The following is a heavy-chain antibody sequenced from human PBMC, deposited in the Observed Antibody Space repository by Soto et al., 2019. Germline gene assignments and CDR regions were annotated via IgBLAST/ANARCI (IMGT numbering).Heavy chain of an antibody. V-gene: IGHV1-3*01. J-gene: IGHJ6*02. D-gene: IGHD2-21*02. CDR3: ARWPLAYCGGDCYSGSMDV. CDR1: GYTFTSYA. CDR2: INAGNGNT. Sequence: SVKVSCKASGYTFTSYAMHWVRQAPGQRLEWMGWINAGNGNTKYSQKFQGRVTITRDTSASTAYMELSSLRSEDTAVYYCARWPLAYCGGDCYSGSMDVWGQGTTVTVSS.